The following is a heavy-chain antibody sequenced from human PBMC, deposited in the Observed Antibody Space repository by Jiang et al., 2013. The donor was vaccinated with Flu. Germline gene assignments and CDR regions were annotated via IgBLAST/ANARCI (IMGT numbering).Heavy chain of an antibody. D-gene: IGHD3-22*01. CDR1: GVTFSNFA. Sequence: PGGSLRLSCAASGVTFSNFAMNWVRQAPGKGLEWVSAITGSGNSTFYADSVKGRFTISRDNSKNTLYLQMNSLRAEDTAVYYCAKEEYYDSSGYYSDYFDYWGQGTLVTVSS. CDR3: AKEEYYDSSGYYSDYFDY. CDR2: ITGSGNST. J-gene: IGHJ4*02. V-gene: IGHV3-23*01.